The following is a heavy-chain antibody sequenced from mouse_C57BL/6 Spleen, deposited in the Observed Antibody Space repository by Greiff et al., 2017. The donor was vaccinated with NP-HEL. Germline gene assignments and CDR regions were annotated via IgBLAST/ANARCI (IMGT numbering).Heavy chain of an antibody. V-gene: IGHV5-9*01. CDR2: ISGGGGNT. D-gene: IGHD1-1*01. CDR3: ARHGDYGSNYHFDD. Sequence: VESGGGLVKPGGSLKLSCAASGFTFSSYTMSWVRQTPEKRLEWVATISGGGGNTYYPDSVKGRFTISSDNAKNTLYLQMSRLRSEDTALYYCARHGDYGSNYHFDDWGQGTTLTVSS. J-gene: IGHJ2*01. CDR1: GFTFSSYT.